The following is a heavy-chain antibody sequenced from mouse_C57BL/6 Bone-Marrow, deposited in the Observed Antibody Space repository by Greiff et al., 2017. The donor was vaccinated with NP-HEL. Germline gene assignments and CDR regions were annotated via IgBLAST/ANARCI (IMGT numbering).Heavy chain of an antibody. CDR1: GYTFTSYW. CDR3: ANDGYYDDY. J-gene: IGHJ2*01. Sequence: QVQLQQSGAELVKPGASVKMSCKASGYTFTSYWITWVKQRPGHGLEWIGDIYPGSGSTNYNEKFKSKATLTVDTSSSTAYMQLSSLTSEDSAVYYCANDGYYDDYWGQGTTLTVSS. D-gene: IGHD2-3*01. CDR2: IYPGSGST. V-gene: IGHV1-55*01.